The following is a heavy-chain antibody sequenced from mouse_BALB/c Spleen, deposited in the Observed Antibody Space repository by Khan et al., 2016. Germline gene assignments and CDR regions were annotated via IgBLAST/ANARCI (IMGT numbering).Heavy chain of an antibody. D-gene: IGHD2-2*01. CDR2: INPFNNGT. CDR1: GYTFISYL. J-gene: IGHJ2*01. V-gene: IGHV1S136*01. Sequence: VQLQQSGPELAKPGASVTMSCKASGYTFISYLMHWVKQKPGQGLEWIGYINPFNNGTKSNEKFRGKATLTSDKSSSTAYLELSSLTAEASAVYYGEILVGEFEDWGQGTTLT. CDR3: EILVGEFED.